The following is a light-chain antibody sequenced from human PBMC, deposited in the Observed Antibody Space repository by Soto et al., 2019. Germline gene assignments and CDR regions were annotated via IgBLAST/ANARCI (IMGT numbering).Light chain of an antibody. CDR1: QGISSY. Sequence: DIQLTQSPSFLSASVGDRVTITCRASQGISSYLAWCQQKPGKAPKLLIYGASTLQSGVPSRFSGSGSGTEFTLTISSLQPEDFATYYCQQLNSYPYTFGQGTKLEIK. V-gene: IGKV1-9*01. J-gene: IGKJ2*01. CDR3: QQLNSYPYT. CDR2: GAS.